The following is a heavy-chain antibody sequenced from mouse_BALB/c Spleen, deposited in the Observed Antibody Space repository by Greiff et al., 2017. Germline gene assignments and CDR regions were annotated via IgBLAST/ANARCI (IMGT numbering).Heavy chain of an antibody. CDR3: TRTPGNYPFDY. D-gene: IGHD2-1*01. CDR1: GYTFTSYW. CDR2: IYPSDSYT. J-gene: IGHJ2*01. Sequence: QVQLQQPGAELVRPGASVKLSCKASGYTFTSYWINWVKQRPGQGLEWIGNIYPSDSYTNYNQKFKDKATLTVDKSSSTAYMQLSSPTSEDSAVYYCTRTPGNYPFDYWGQGTTLTVSS. V-gene: IGHV1-69*02.